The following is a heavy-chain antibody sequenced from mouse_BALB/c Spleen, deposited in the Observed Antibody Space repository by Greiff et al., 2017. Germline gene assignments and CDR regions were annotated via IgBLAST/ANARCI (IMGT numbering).Heavy chain of an antibody. CDR3: ASGATYDY. CDR2: IDPSDSET. Sequence: VQLQQPGAELVKPGAPVKLSCKASGYTFTSYWMNWVKQRPGRGLEWIGRIDPSDSETHYNQKFKDKATLTVDKSSSTAYIQLSSLTSEDSAVYYCASGATYDYWGQGTTLTVSS. D-gene: IGHD3-1*01. V-gene: IGHV1-69*02. J-gene: IGHJ2*01. CDR1: GYTFTSYW.